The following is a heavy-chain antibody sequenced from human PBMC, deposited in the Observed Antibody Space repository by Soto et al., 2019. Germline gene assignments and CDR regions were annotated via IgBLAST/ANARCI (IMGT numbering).Heavy chain of an antibody. D-gene: IGHD1-1*01. J-gene: IGHJ6*02. Sequence: QVQLVESGGGVVQPGGSLTLSCVASGFFFSSHGMYWVRQAPGRGLEWVALISYEGSHKYYVDSVKGRFTISRDNSKKTVYLHMTSLRDEDTALYYCAKDFELPDGDYYHYGMDVWGQGTTVSVSS. CDR1: GFFFSSHG. V-gene: IGHV3-30*18. CDR3: AKDFELPDGDYYHYGMDV. CDR2: ISYEGSHK.